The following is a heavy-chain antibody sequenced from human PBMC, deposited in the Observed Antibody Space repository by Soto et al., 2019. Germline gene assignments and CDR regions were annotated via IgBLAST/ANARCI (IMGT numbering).Heavy chain of an antibody. V-gene: IGHV1-69*13. Sequence: ASVKVSCKASGGTFSSYAISWVRQAPGQGLEWMGGIIPIFGTANYAQKFQGRVTITADESTSTAYMELSSLRSEDTAVYYCAIGNDSSGYYPSLYYYYCGMDVWGQGTTVTVSS. CDR1: GGTFSSYA. D-gene: IGHD3-22*01. J-gene: IGHJ6*02. CDR2: IIPIFGTA. CDR3: AIGNDSSGYYPSLYYYYCGMDV.